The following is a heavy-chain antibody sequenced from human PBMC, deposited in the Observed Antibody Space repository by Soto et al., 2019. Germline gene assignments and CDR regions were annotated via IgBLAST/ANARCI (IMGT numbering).Heavy chain of an antibody. J-gene: IGHJ4*02. V-gene: IGHV3-23*01. Sequence: EVQLLESGGGLEQRGGSLRLSCAASGFTFSSYAMSWVRQAPGKGLEWVSAISDSGDKTYYADSVKGRFTVSRDNSKNTLYLQMNSLRAEDTAVYFCAQDPNDYDSSAYYVDYWGRGTLVTVSS. D-gene: IGHD3-22*01. CDR1: GFTFSSYA. CDR3: AQDPNDYDSSAYYVDY. CDR2: ISDSGDKT.